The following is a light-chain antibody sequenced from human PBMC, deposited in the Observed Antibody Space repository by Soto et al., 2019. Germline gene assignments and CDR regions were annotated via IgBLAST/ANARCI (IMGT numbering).Light chain of an antibody. CDR2: DAS. V-gene: IGKV3-15*01. CDR3: QQYNNWPRT. CDR1: QSVSYY. Sequence: EILMTQSPATLSVSPGERVTFSCRASQSVSYYLAWYQQKPGQAPRLLIYDASTRATGIPARFSGSGSGTEFTLIITSLQSEDFAVYYCQQYNNWPRTFGQGTKVDIK. J-gene: IGKJ1*01.